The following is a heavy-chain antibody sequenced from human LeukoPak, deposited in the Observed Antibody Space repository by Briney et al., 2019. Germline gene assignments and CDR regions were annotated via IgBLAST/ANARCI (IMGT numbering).Heavy chain of an antibody. CDR2: VNPDGGGA. J-gene: IGHJ4*02. D-gene: IGHD2-2*01. CDR1: GYTFTGHY. CDR3: ARDTSGSNSFDN. Sequence: ASVKVSCKASGYTFTGHYMHWVRQAPGQGLEWMGWVNPDGGGARYVPKLQGRVTMTGDTSITTAYMELSSLRSDDTAVYYCARDTSGSNSFDNWGQGTLVTVSS. V-gene: IGHV1-2*02.